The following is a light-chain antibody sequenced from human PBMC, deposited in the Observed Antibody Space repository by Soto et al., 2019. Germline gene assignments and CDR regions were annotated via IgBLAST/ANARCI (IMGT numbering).Light chain of an antibody. CDR1: HSVSNN. J-gene: IGKJ1*01. CDR2: GAS. Sequence: EIGMTQSPAPLSVSPGERGTLSCGGSHSVSNNLAGYQQKPGQAPRLLIYGASTRATGIPARFSGSGAGTVLTLAISSLQSEDFAVYYCQQYNNRPPWTFGQGTKVDIK. V-gene: IGKV3-15*01. CDR3: QQYNNRPPWT.